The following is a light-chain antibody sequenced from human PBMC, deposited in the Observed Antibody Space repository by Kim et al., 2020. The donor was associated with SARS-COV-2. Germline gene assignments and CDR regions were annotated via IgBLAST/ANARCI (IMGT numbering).Light chain of an antibody. CDR1: NIGSKS. Sequence: SYELTQPPSVSVAPGKTARITCGGNNIGSKSVHWYQQKPGQAPVLVIYYDSDRPSGIPERFSGSNSGNTATLTISRVEAGDEADYYCQVWDSSSDHPNWVFGGGNQLRVL. CDR3: QVWDSSSDHPNWV. V-gene: IGLV3-21*04. J-gene: IGLJ3*02. CDR2: YDS.